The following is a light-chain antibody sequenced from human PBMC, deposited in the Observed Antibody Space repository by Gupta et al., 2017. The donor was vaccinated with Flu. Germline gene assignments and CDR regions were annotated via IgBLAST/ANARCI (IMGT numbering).Light chain of an antibody. CDR3: SSYTGSSTWV. CDR2: EVS. J-gene: IGLJ3*02. CDR1: NSDVGGYNY. Sequence: SITISCTGTNSDVGGYNYVSWYQQHPGKAPKLIIYEVSKRPSGVSNRFSGSKAGNTASLTISGLQAADEADYYCSSYTGSSTWVFGGGNKLTVL. V-gene: IGLV2-14*01.